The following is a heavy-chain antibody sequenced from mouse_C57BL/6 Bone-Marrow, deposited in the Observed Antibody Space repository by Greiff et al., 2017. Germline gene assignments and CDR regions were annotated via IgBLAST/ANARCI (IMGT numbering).Heavy chain of an antibody. V-gene: IGHV6-3*01. CDR3: TAYYSNYWYFDY. D-gene: IGHD2-5*01. Sequence: EVQVVESGGGLVQPGGSMKLSCVASGFTFSNYWMNWVRQSPEKGLEWVAQIRLKSDNYATHYAESVKGRFTISRDDSKSSVYLQMNNLRAEDTGIYYCTAYYSNYWYFDYWGQGTTLTVSS. CDR2: IRLKSDNYAT. CDR1: GFTFSNYW. J-gene: IGHJ2*01.